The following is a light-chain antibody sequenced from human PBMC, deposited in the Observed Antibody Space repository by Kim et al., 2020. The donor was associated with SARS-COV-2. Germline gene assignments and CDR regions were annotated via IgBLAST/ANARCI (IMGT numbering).Light chain of an antibody. V-gene: IGKV1-5*03. J-gene: IGKJ1*01. CDR3: QQYKTSPWT. CDR1: QSISSY. CDR2: KAS. Sequence: ASVGDRVTITFRASQSISSYLAWYQQKPGKAPELLIYKASILESGVPSRFSGSGSGTEFTLTISSLPPDDFASFYCQQYKTSPWTFGQGTKVDIK.